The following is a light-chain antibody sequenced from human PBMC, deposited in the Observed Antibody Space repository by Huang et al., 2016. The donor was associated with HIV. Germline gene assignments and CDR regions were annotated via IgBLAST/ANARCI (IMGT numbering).Light chain of an antibody. CDR3: HQYYDTPYS. CDR1: QTVLDSSNNKNY. Sequence: DIVMTQSPDSLAVSLGERATINGKSSQTVLDSSNNKNYLAWYQQKPGQPPKLLIYWASSRESGVPDRFSGSGSGTDFTLTISSLQAEDVAVYYCHQYYDTPYSFGQGTKLEIK. CDR2: WAS. V-gene: IGKV4-1*01. J-gene: IGKJ2*01.